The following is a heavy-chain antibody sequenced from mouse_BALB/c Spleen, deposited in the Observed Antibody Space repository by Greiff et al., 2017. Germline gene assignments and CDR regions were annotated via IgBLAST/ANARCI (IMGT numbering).Heavy chain of an antibody. CDR1: GYAFSSYW. Sequence: VQLVESGAELVRPGSSVKISCKASGYAFSSYWMNWVKQRPGQGLEWIGQIYPGDGDTNYNGKFKGKATLTADKSSSTAYMQLSSLTSEDSAVYYCARRDGNYYFDYWGQGTTLTVSS. J-gene: IGHJ2*01. CDR2: IYPGDGDT. V-gene: IGHV1-80*01. D-gene: IGHD2-1*01. CDR3: ARRDGNYYFDY.